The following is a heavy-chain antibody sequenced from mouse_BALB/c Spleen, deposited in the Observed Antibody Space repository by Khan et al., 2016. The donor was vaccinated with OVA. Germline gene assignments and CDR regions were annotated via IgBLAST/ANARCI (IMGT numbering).Heavy chain of an antibody. D-gene: IGHD2-1*01. V-gene: IGHV1-87*01. CDR3: ARAPLLSDFDY. J-gene: IGHJ2*01. CDR2: IYPGDGDT. CDR1: GYTFTSYW. Sequence: QVQLQQSGAELARPGASVKLSCKASGYTFTSYWVQWVKQRPGQGLEWIGAIYPGDGDTRYTQKFKGTATLTADKSSSTAYMQLSSLASEDFAVYYGARAPLLSDFDYWGQGTTLTVSS.